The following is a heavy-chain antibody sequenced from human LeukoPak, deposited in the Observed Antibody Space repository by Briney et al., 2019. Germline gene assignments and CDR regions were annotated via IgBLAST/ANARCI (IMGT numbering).Heavy chain of an antibody. CDR1: GFTFSRYG. J-gene: IGHJ6*02. CDR2: ISYDGGNK. CDR3: AKDGILGYGMDV. D-gene: IGHD1-26*01. V-gene: IGHV3-30*18. Sequence: GGSLRLSCAASGFTFSRYGMHWVRQAPGKGLEWVSLISYDGGNKYYGDSVKGRFTISRDNSKNTLFLQMNSLRAEDTAVYYCAKDGILGYGMDVWGQGTTVIVSS.